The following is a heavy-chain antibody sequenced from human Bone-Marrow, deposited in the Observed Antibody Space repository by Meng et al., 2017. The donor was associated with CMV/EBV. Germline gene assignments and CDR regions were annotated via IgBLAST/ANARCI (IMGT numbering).Heavy chain of an antibody. CDR1: GGSISSSSYY. V-gene: IGHV4-39*01. Sequence: GSLRLSCTVSGGSISSSSYYWGWIRQPPGKGLEWIGSIYYRGSTYYNPSLKSRVTISVDTSKNQFSLKLSSVTAADTAVYYCARQDKLRYFDWLPYYYYGMDVWGQGTTVTVSS. D-gene: IGHD3-9*01. CDR2: IYYRGST. CDR3: ARQDKLRYFDWLPYYYYGMDV. J-gene: IGHJ6*01.